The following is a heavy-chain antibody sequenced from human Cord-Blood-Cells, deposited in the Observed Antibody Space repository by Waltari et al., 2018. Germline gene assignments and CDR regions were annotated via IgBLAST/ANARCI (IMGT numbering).Heavy chain of an antibody. J-gene: IGHJ3*02. Sequence: QVQLVQSGAEVKKPGSSVKVSCKASGGTFSSYAISWVRQGPGQGLEWMGGIIPIFGTANYAQKFQGRVTITADKTTSTAYMELSSLRSEDTAVYYCAREGGYCTNGVCYTGAAFDIWGQGTMVTVSS. V-gene: IGHV1-69*06. CDR1: GGTFSSYA. D-gene: IGHD2-8*01. CDR3: AREGGYCTNGVCYTGAAFDI. CDR2: IIPIFGTA.